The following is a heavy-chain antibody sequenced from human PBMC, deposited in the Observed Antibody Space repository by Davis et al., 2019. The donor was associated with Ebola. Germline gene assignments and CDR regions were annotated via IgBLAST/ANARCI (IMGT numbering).Heavy chain of an antibody. V-gene: IGHV3-30-3*01. D-gene: IGHD2-21*01. CDR1: GFTFSSYA. Sequence: GESLKISCAASGFTFSSYAMHWVRQAPGKGLEWVAVISYDGSNKYYADSVKGRFTISRDNAKNSLYLQMNSLRAEDTAVYYCAGGRGSILGWGWGQGTLVTVSS. CDR2: ISYDGSNK. CDR3: AGGRGSILGWG. J-gene: IGHJ4*02.